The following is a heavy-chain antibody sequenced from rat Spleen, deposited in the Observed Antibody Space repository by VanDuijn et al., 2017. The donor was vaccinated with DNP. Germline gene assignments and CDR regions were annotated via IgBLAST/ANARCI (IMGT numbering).Heavy chain of an antibody. CDR1: GFNFNDHW. V-gene: IGHV4-2*01. D-gene: IGHD1-11*01. J-gene: IGHJ2*01. CDR2: INKDSSTI. Sequence: EVKLVESGGGLVQPGRSLKLSCAASGFNFNDHWMGWVRQAPGKGLEWIGQINKDSSTITYIPSLKDKFTVSRDNVQNTLYLQMSKLGSEDTAIYYCASGPNYGAYSDYFNYWGPGVMVTVSS. CDR3: ASGPNYGAYSDYFNY.